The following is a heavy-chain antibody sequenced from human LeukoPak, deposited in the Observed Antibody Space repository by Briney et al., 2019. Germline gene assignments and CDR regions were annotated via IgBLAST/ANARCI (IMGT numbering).Heavy chain of an antibody. CDR2: IYSGGST. CDR3: ARDEYYYDGSSYHYCFDY. D-gene: IGHD3-22*01. V-gene: IGHV3-66*01. Sequence: QPGGSLRLSCAASGFTVSSNYMSWVRQAPGKGLEWVSVIYSGGSTYYADSVKGRFTISRDNSKNTLYLQMNSLRAEDTAVYFCARDEYYYDGSSYHYCFDYWGQGTLATVSS. CDR1: GFTVSSNY. J-gene: IGHJ4*02.